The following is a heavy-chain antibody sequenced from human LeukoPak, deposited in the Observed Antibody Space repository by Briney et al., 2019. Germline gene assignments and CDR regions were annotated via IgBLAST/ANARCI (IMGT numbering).Heavy chain of an antibody. Sequence: SETLSLTCTVSGGSISSSSYYWGWIRQPPGKGLEWIGRIYTSGSTNYNPSLKSRVTISVDTSKNQFSLKLSSVTAADTAVYYCARDPLDRTGYYYGMDVWGQGTTVTVSS. CDR2: IYTSGST. J-gene: IGHJ6*02. CDR1: GGSISSSSYY. CDR3: ARDPLDRTGYYYGMDV. D-gene: IGHD2-8*02. V-gene: IGHV4-39*07.